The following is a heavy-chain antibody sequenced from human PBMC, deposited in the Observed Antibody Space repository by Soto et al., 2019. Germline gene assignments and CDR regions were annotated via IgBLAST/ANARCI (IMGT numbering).Heavy chain of an antibody. CDR3: AREIDWGWDYGRGDMDV. V-gene: IGHV4-59*01. CDR2: IYYSGST. D-gene: IGHD3-10*01. J-gene: IGHJ6*02. CDR1: GGSISSYY. Sequence: QVQLQESGPGLVKPSETLSLTCTVSGGSISSYYWSWIRQPPGKGLEWIGYIYYSGSTNYNPSLKSRVTISVDTSKNQFSLKLSSVTAADTAVYYCAREIDWGWDYGRGDMDVWGQGTTVTVSS.